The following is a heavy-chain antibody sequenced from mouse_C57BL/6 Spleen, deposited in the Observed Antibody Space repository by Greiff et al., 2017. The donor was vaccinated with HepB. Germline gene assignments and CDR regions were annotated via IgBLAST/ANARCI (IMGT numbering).Heavy chain of an antibody. D-gene: IGHD2-4*01. J-gene: IGHJ3*01. V-gene: IGHV5-16*01. CDR2: INYDGSST. CDR3: ARYSFYYDYDGGFSY. CDR1: GFTFSDYY. Sequence: EVKLVESEGGLVQPGSSMKLSCTASGFTFSDYYMAWVRQVPEKGLEWVANINYDGSSTYYLDSLKSRFIISRDNAKNILYLQMSSLKSEDTATYYCARYSFYYDYDGGFSYWGPGTLVTVSA.